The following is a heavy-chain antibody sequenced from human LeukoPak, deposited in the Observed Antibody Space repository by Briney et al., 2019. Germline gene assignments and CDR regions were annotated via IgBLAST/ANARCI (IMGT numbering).Heavy chain of an antibody. V-gene: IGHV1-2*02. D-gene: IGHD6-13*01. CDR3: ARPAYRQQLVREWFDP. CDR2: INPNSGGT. CDR1: GYTFTGYY. Sequence: ASVEVSCKASGYTFTGYYMHWVRQAPGQGLEWMGWINPNSGGTNYAQKFQGRVTMTRDTSISTAYMELSRLRSDDTAVYYCARPAYRQQLVREWFDPWGQGTLVTGSS. J-gene: IGHJ5*02.